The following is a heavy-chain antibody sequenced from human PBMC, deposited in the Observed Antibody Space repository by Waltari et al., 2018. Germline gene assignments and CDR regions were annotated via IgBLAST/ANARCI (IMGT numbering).Heavy chain of an antibody. J-gene: IGHJ4*02. CDR3: ARTLEKTYGGWYFDS. Sequence: QVQLQESGPGLVKPSQTLSLTCNVSGDFNDRGSYYWSWFRQPAGRGLEWIGRIYASGSTNYNPSLKSRVTLSVDTSKNQVSLRLTSVTAADSAVYFCARTLEKTYGGWYFDSWGQGTRVTVSS. CDR2: IYASGST. CDR1: GDFNDRGSYY. V-gene: IGHV4-61*02. D-gene: IGHD3-10*01.